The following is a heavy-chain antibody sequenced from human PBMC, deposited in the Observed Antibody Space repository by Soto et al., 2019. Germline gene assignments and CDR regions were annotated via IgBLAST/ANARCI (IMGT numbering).Heavy chain of an antibody. Sequence: ASVKVSCKASGYTFTSYGISWVRQAPGQGLEWMGWISAYNGNTNYAQKLQGRVTMTTDTSTSTAYMELRSLRSVDTAVYYCARGFGAITIFGVVIHNWFDPWGQGTLVTVSS. CDR1: GYTFTSYG. V-gene: IGHV1-18*01. CDR3: ARGFGAITIFGVVIHNWFDP. D-gene: IGHD3-3*01. J-gene: IGHJ5*02. CDR2: ISAYNGNT.